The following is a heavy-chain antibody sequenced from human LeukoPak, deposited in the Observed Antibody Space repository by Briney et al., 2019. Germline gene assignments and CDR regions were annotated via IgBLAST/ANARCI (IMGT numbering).Heavy chain of an antibody. J-gene: IGHJ3*02. D-gene: IGHD2-21*02. CDR2: IYSGGSK. CDR1: GFTVSSNY. V-gene: IGHV3-66*01. CDR3: ARGGGIAYCGGDCYLGLAFDI. Sequence: GGSLRLSCAASGFTVSSNYMSWVRQAPGKGLEWVSVIYSGGSKYYADSVKGRFTISRDNSKNTLYLQMNSLRAEDTAVYYCARGGGIAYCGGDCYLGLAFDIWGQGTMVTVSS.